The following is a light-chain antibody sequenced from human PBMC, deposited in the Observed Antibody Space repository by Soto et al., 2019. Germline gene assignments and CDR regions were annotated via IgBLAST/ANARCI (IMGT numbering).Light chain of an antibody. V-gene: IGKV1-9*01. CDR2: AAS. CDR1: QGIRSY. CDR3: QQVNTSPFT. Sequence: DIHLTQSPSFLSASVGDRVSITCRASQGIRSYLAWYQQKPGKAPNLLIYAASSLQSGVPSRFSGSGSGTEFTLTISSLQAEDVATYYCQQVNTSPFTFGPGTKVDIK. J-gene: IGKJ3*01.